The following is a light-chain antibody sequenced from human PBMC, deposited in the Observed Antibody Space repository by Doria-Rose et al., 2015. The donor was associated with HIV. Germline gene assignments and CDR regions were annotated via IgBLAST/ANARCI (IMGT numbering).Light chain of an antibody. CDR1: QSLLYTTKNY. CDR3: QQYYDTPS. CDR2: WAS. V-gene: IGKV4-1*01. J-gene: IGKJ3*01. Sequence: DIRMTQSPESLGMSLGESATLNCKSNQSLLYTTKNYLAWYQQQTGQTPTMLIYWASTRQSGVPARFSGSGSGTDFTLTISSLEAEDVAVYYCQQYYDTPSFGPGTTVDIK.